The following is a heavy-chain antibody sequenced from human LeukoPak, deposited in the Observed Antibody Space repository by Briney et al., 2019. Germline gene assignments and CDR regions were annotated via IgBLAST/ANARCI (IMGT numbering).Heavy chain of an antibody. V-gene: IGHV1-2*04. CDR1: GYTFTGYY. CDR2: INPNSGGT. Sequence: ASVKVSCKASGYTFTGYYMHWVRQAPGQGLEWMGWINPNSGGTNYAQKFQGWVTMTRDTSISTAYMELSRLRSDDTAVYYCAREGITGTLNWFDPWGQGTLVTVSS. D-gene: IGHD1-20*01. J-gene: IGHJ5*02. CDR3: AREGITGTLNWFDP.